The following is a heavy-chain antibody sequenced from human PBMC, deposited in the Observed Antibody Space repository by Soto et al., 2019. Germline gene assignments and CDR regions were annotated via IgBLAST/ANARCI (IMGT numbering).Heavy chain of an antibody. J-gene: IGHJ4*02. D-gene: IGHD5-12*01. V-gene: IGHV3-48*01. CDR2: VSSESTTI. CDR1: GFTFRSYS. CDR3: ARAVGYSGYDLSAH. Sequence: GALRLSCTASGFTFRSYSMHWVRQAPGKGLEWLSYVSSESTTIYYTDSVKGRFNISRDNSKNTLYLQMNSLRAEDTAVYYCARAVGYSGYDLSAHWGQGTLVTVSS.